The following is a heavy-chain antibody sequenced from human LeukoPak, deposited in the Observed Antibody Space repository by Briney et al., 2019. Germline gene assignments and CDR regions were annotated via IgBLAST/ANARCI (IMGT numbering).Heavy chain of an antibody. Sequence: ASVKVSCKASGNTFRSYHVHWVRQAPGQGLEWMGMLNPGVGTTTYAQKFRGRVTMTRDTSTTTVYMELSSLRSEDTAMYYWARLILYDAFDIWGQGTMITVSS. D-gene: IGHD2/OR15-2a*01. V-gene: IGHV1-46*01. J-gene: IGHJ3*02. CDR2: LNPGVGTT. CDR1: GNTFRSYH. CDR3: ARLILYDAFDI.